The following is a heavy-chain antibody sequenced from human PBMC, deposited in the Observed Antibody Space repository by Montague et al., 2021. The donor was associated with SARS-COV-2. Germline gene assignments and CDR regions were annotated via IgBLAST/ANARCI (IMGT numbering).Heavy chain of an antibody. J-gene: IGHJ2*01. D-gene: IGHD3-22*01. CDR1: GGSISSGGYY. Sequence: TLSLTCTVSGGSISSGGYYWSWIRQHPGKGLEWIGYIYYSGSTYYNPSLKSRVTISVDTSKNQFSLKMSSVTAAVTAVYYCARSAGPRIILIITSLNWYLDLWGRGTLVTVSS. V-gene: IGHV4-31*03. CDR3: ARSAGPRIILIITSLNWYLDL. CDR2: IYYSGST.